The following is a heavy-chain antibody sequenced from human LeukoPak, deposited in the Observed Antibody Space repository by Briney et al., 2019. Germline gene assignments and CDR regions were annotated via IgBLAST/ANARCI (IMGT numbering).Heavy chain of an antibody. CDR3: AKLLREWGYSSGWFERGLDY. V-gene: IGHV3-30*18. J-gene: IGHJ4*02. CDR2: IGREGRAK. CDR1: GFTFSDYY. D-gene: IGHD6-19*01. Sequence: GGSLRLSCAASGFTFSDYYMSWIRQAPGKGLEWVAVIGREGRAKYYADSVKGRFTLSRDNSINTLYLEMNSLRGEDTAVYYCAKLLREWGYSSGWFERGLDYWGQGTLVTVSS.